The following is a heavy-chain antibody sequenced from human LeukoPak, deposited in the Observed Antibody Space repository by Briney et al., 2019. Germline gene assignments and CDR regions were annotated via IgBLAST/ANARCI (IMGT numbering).Heavy chain of an antibody. CDR2: ISGCGGAS. D-gene: IGHD3-22*01. V-gene: IGHV3-23*01. CDR3: AKTNDYYDSSGYYDDAFDI. CDR1: GFTFSSDA. Sequence: GGSLRLSCAASGFTFSSDAMSWVRQAPGKGLEWVAAISGCGGASFYADSVKGRLTISRDNSKNTLYLQMNSLRAEDTAVYYCAKTNDYYDSSGYYDDAFDIWGQGTMVTVSS. J-gene: IGHJ3*02.